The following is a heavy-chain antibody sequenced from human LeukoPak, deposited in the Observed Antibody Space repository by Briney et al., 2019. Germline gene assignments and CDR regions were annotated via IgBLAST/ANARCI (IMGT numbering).Heavy chain of an antibody. CDR1: DFSFTSYG. Sequence: ASVKVSCKASDFSFTSYGMSWVRQAPGQGLEWMGMIYPRDGSTSYAQKFQGRVTVTRDTSTSTVHMELSGLRSEDTAVYYCARDQEAFDYWGQGTLVTVSS. CDR2: IYPRDGST. J-gene: IGHJ4*02. V-gene: IGHV1-46*01. CDR3: ARDQEAFDY.